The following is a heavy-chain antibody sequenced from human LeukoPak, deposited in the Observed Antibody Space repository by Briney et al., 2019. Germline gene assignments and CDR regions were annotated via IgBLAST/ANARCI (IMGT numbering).Heavy chain of an antibody. CDR3: ARDRGPDYGGPGNYGMDV. Sequence: SETLSLTCTVSGGSISSGDYYWSWIRQPPGKGLEWIGYIDYSGSTYYNPSLKSRVTISVDTSKNQFSLKLSSVTAADTAVYYCARDRGPDYGGPGNYGMDVWGQGTTVTVSS. V-gene: IGHV4-30-4*01. CDR2: IDYSGST. CDR1: GGSISSGDYY. J-gene: IGHJ6*02. D-gene: IGHD4-17*01.